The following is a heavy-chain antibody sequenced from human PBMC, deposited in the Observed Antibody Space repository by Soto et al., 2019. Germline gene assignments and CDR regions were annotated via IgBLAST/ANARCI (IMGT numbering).Heavy chain of an antibody. J-gene: IGHJ6*02. Sequence: QVQLVQSGAEVKKPGSSVKVSCKASGGTFSSYAISWVRQAPGQGLEWMGGIIPIFGTANYAQKFPGRVTITADESKSTAYMELSSLRSEDTAVYYCARGGSYGGQYYYYGMDVWGQGTTVTVSS. CDR1: GGTFSSYA. CDR3: ARGGSYGGQYYYYGMDV. V-gene: IGHV1-69*01. CDR2: IIPIFGTA. D-gene: IGHD1-26*01.